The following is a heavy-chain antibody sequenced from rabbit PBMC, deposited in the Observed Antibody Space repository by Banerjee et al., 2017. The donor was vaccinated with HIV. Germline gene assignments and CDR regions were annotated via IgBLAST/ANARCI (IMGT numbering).Heavy chain of an antibody. CDR2: IYAGSGST. J-gene: IGHJ4*01. V-gene: IGHV1S40*01. CDR3: AREVAGSEPFNL. Sequence: QSLEESGGDLVKPGASLTLTCTASGFSSSSNAMCWVRQAPGKGLEWIGCIYAGSGSTYYASWAKGRFTVSKTSSTTVTLQMTSLTAADTATYFCAREVAGSEPFNLWGPGTLVTVS. CDR1: GFSSSSNA. D-gene: IGHD4-2*01.